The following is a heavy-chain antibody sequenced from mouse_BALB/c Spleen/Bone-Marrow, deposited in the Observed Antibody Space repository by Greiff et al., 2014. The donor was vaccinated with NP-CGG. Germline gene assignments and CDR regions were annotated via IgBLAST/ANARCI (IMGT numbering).Heavy chain of an antibody. CDR1: GFNIKDTY. D-gene: IGHD1-1*01. J-gene: IGHJ1*01. Sequence: EVQLQQSGAELAKPGASVKLSCTASGFNIKDTYMHWVKQRPEQGLEWIGRIDPANGDTKYDPKFQGKATITADTSSNTAYLQLSSLTSEDTAVYYCTKPSFYYGSSYWYFDVWGAGTTVTVPP. CDR3: TKPSFYYGSSYWYFDV. CDR2: IDPANGDT. V-gene: IGHV14-3*02.